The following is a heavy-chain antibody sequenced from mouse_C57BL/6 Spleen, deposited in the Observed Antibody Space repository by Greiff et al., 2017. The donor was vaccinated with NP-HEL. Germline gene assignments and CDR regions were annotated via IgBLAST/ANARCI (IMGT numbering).Heavy chain of an antibody. V-gene: IGHV1-85*01. J-gene: IGHJ1*03. D-gene: IGHD1-1*01. CDR3: ARSLPYYYGSSYGYFDV. CDR1: GYTFTSYD. Sequence: VQLQQSGPELVKPGASVKMSCKASGYTFTSYDINWVKQRPGQGLEWIGWIYPRDGSTKYNEKFKGKATLTVDTSSSTAYMELHSLTSEDSAVYFCARSLPYYYGSSYGYFDVWGTGTTVTVSS. CDR2: IYPRDGST.